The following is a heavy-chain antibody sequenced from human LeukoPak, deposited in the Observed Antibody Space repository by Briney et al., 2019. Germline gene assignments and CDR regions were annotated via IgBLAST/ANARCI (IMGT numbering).Heavy chain of an antibody. D-gene: IGHD5-12*01. Sequence: ASVKVSCKASGYTFTGYYMHWVRQAPGQGGEWMGWINPKSGGTNYAQKFQGRVTMTRATSISTAYMELSRLRSDDTAVYYCARDRGGYDWAFDYWGQGTLVTVSS. CDR2: INPKSGGT. V-gene: IGHV1-2*02. CDR1: GYTFTGYY. J-gene: IGHJ4*02. CDR3: ARDRGGYDWAFDY.